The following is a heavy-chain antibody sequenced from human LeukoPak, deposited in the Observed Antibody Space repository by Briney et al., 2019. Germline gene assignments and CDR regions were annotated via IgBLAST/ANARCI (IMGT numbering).Heavy chain of an antibody. CDR1: GSVSSSIHY. J-gene: IGHJ1*01. CDR2: IYYSGST. CDR3: ARYLDYGGNSRVFQH. D-gene: IGHD4-23*01. Sequence: SSETLSLTCSVSGSVSSSIHYWGWIRQPPGKGLEWIAHIYYSGSTYYNPSLKSRVTISLDSSNNHFSLKLSSVTAADTAVYYCARYLDYGGNSRVFQHWGQGTLVTVSS. V-gene: IGHV4-39*02.